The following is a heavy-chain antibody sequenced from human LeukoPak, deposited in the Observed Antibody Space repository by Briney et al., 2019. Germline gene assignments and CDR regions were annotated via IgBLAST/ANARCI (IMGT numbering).Heavy chain of an antibody. CDR3: ARTGYDYYALDI. CDR2: IKQDGSEK. J-gene: IGHJ3*02. D-gene: IGHD5-12*01. CDR1: GFTFSSYW. V-gene: IGHV3-7*01. Sequence: GGSLRLSCAASGFTFSSYWMSWVRQAPGKGLEWVANIKQDGSEKYYADSVKGRFTISRENAKNSLYLQMNSLRAEDTAVYYCARTGYDYYALDIWGQGTMVTVSS.